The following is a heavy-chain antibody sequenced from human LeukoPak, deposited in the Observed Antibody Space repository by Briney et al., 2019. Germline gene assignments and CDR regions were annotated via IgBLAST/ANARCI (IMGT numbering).Heavy chain of an antibody. V-gene: IGHV6-1*01. CDR2: TYYRSKWYN. D-gene: IGHD3-9*01. CDR1: GDSVSSNSAA. Sequence: SQTLSLTCAISGDSVSSNSAAWNWIRQSPSRGLEWLGRTYYRSKWYNDYAVSVRSRIIINPDTSKNQFSLQLNSVTPEDTAVYYCASNGILTGYDGFDIWGQGTMVTVSS. CDR3: ASNGILTGYDGFDI. J-gene: IGHJ3*02.